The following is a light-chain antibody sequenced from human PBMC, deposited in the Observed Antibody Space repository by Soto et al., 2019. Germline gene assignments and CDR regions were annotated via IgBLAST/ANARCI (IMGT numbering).Light chain of an antibody. V-gene: IGKV3-20*01. J-gene: IGKJ2*01. Sequence: EIVLTQSPGTLSLSPGERATLSCRASQSVSSTYVAWYQQKPGQAPRLIIYGASSRATGIPDRFSGSGSGTDFTLSISRLEPEVVAVYYCQQYDSSLYTFGQGTNLEIK. CDR2: GAS. CDR3: QQYDSSLYT. CDR1: QSVSSTY.